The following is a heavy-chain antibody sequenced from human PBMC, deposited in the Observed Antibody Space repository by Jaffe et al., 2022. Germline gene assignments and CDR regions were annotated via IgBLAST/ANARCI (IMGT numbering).Heavy chain of an antibody. V-gene: IGHV4-61*02. CDR1: GGSISSGSYY. CDR2: IYTSGST. CDR3: ASLWLPRDYYYYMDV. Sequence: QVQLQESGPGLVKPSQTLSLTCTVSGGSISSGSYYWSWIRQPAGKGLEWIGRIYTSGSTNYNPSLKSRVTISVDTSKNQFSLKLSSVTAADTAVYYCASLWLPRDYYYYMDVWGKGTTVTVSS. J-gene: IGHJ6*03. D-gene: IGHD6-19*01.